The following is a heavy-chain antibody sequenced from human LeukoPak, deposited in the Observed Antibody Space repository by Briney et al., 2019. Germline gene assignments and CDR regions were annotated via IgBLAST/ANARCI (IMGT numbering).Heavy chain of an antibody. CDR3: ARIDTVVLPSTMFDY. CDR2: INYSGNT. J-gene: IGHJ4*02. Sequence: PSETLSLTCTVSGVSISSSSYYWGWLRQPPGKGLEWIGSINYSGNTYYNPSLKSRVTISVDTSRNQFSLKLSSVTAADTALYYCARIDTVVLPSTMFDYWGQGTLVTVSS. V-gene: IGHV4-39*01. D-gene: IGHD2-2*01. CDR1: GVSISSSSYY.